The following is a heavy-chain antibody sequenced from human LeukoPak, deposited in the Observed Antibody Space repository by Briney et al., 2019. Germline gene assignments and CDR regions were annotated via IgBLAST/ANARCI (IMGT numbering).Heavy chain of an antibody. Sequence: GGSLRLSCAASGFTLSSFRMHWVRQAPGKGLVWVSRINSDGSSKTYADSVKGRFTISRDNAENTLYLQMNSLRAEDTALYYCARENNYYGMDVWGKGTAVTVSS. CDR1: GFTLSSFR. V-gene: IGHV3-74*01. J-gene: IGHJ6*04. CDR3: ARENNYYGMDV. CDR2: INSDGSSK. D-gene: IGHD1/OR15-1a*01.